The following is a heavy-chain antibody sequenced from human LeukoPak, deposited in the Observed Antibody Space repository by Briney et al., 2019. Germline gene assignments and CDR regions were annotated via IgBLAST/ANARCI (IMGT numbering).Heavy chain of an antibody. J-gene: IGHJ4*02. Sequence: PGGSLRLSCAASGFTFSSYSMNWVRQAPGKGLEWVSSISSSGSFIYHADSVKGRFTISRDNAENSLYLQMSSLRAGDTAVYYCARVDTAMGSLDYWGQGTLVTVSS. CDR2: ISSSGSFI. CDR1: GFTFSSYS. CDR3: ARVDTAMGSLDY. D-gene: IGHD5-18*01. V-gene: IGHV3-21*01.